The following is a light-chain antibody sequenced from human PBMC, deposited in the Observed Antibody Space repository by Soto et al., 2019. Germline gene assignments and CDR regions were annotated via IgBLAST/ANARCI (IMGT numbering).Light chain of an antibody. CDR2: DAS. CDR3: QEYDGAPIT. CDR1: QSIRSER. J-gene: IGKJ5*01. V-gene: IGKV3-20*01. Sequence: IVLTQSPDTLSLSPGARATLSCRASQSIRSERLAWYQQKPGQAPRLVIFDASNRASGMPERFSGSGSRTDFTLTIARLEPEDFAVYYCQEYDGAPITFGLGTRLEIK.